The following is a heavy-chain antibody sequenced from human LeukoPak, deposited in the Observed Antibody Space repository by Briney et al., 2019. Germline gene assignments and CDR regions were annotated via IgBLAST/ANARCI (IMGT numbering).Heavy chain of an antibody. Sequence: KPAEPVSLPCTVSGLPLSSLHWRWIGPRPGKALEWIGYIYYSGSTNYNPSLKSRVTISVDTSKNQFSLKLSSVTAADTAVYYCARDKLELPYYWGQGTLVTVSS. V-gene: IGHV4-59*01. CDR3: ARDKLELPYY. CDR1: GLPLSSLH. J-gene: IGHJ4*02. CDR2: IYYSGST. D-gene: IGHD1-7*01.